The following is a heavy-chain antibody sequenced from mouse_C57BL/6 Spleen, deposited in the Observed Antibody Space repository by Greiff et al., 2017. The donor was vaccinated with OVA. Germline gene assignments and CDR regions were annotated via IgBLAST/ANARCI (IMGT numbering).Heavy chain of an antibody. Sequence: ESGPGLVKPSQSLSLTCSVTGYSITSGYYWNWIRQFPGNKLEWMGYISYDGSNNYNPSLKNRISITRDTSKNQFFLKLNSVTTEDTATYYCAITTVVAGDYWGQGTTLTVSS. CDR3: AITTVVAGDY. V-gene: IGHV3-6*01. CDR1: GYSITSGYY. D-gene: IGHD1-1*01. CDR2: ISYDGSN. J-gene: IGHJ2*01.